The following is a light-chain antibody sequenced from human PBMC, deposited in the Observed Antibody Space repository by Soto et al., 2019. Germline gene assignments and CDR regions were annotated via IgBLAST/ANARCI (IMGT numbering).Light chain of an antibody. V-gene: IGKV3-20*01. Sequence: EIVLTQSPGSLSLSPGERATLSCRASQSVSSTFFAWYQQRPGQAPRLLMYGASSRATGIPERFSGSGSGXXXTXXISRLEPEDFAVYYCQQFDSSVTFGQGTKVEIK. CDR1: QSVSSTF. CDR3: QQFDSSVT. CDR2: GAS. J-gene: IGKJ1*01.